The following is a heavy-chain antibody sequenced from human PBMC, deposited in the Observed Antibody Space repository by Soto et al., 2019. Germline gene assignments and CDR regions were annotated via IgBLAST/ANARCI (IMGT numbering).Heavy chain of an antibody. CDR1: GYTFTSYG. CDR2: ISAYNGNT. V-gene: IGHV1-18*01. D-gene: IGHD4-17*01. Sequence: QVQLVQSGAEVKKPGASVKVSCKASGYTFTSYGISWVRQAPGQGLEWMGWISAYNGNTNYAQKLQGRVTMTTDTSTSTAYRELRSLRSDDTAVYYCARLGEGGDYGGNYPFDYWGQGTLVTVSS. J-gene: IGHJ4*02. CDR3: ARLGEGGDYGGNYPFDY.